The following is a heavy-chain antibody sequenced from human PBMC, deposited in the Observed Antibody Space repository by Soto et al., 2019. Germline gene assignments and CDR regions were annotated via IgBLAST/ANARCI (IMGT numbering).Heavy chain of an antibody. CDR1: VFPFGANA. V-gene: IGHV3-23*01. J-gene: IGHJ4*02. D-gene: IGHD1-26*01. CDR2: LSNTGRRT. CDR3: ATAMGATQGPFDN. Sequence: PGGSLRLSCVVSVFPFGANAMSWVRQAPGKGLEWVSGLSNTGRRTSYADSVKGRFNISRDNSENTVYLQMNSLRVEDTAVYYCATAMGATQGPFDNWGQGTLVTV.